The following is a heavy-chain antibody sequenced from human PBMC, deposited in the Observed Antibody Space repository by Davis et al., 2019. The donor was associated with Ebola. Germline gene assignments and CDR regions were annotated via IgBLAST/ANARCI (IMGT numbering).Heavy chain of an antibody. CDR3: ARVDITLGMDV. CDR1: GGSVSSGGYY. CDR2: IYYSGST. V-gene: IGHV4-61*08. J-gene: IGHJ6*02. Sequence: SETLSLTCTVSGGSVSSGGYYWNWIRQPPGKGLEWIGYIYYSGSTDYNPSLKSRVTISVDTSKNQFSLKLSSVTAADTAVYYCARVDITLGMDVWGQGTTVTVSS. D-gene: IGHD2/OR15-2a*01.